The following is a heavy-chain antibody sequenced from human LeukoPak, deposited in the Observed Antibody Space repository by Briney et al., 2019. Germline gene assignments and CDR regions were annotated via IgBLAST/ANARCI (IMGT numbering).Heavy chain of an antibody. CDR2: IYYSGST. CDR1: GGSISSGDYY. Sequence: PSETLSLTCTVSGGSISSGDYYWSWIRQPPGKGLEWIGYIYYSGSTYYNPSLKSRVTISVDTSKNQFSLKLSSVTAADTAVYYCARESTVVTPVAYYYYGMDVWGQGTTVTVSS. V-gene: IGHV4-30-4*01. CDR3: ARESTVVTPVAYYYYGMDV. J-gene: IGHJ6*02. D-gene: IGHD4-23*01.